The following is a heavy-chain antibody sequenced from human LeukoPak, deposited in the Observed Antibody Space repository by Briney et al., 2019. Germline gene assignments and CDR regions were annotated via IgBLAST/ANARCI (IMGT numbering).Heavy chain of an antibody. CDR1: GFTFGSHG. D-gene: IGHD2-2*01. V-gene: IGHV3-23*01. Sequence: GKSLRLSCAASGFTFGSHGMHWVRQAPGKGLEWVSAISGSGGSTYYADSVKGRFTISRDNSKNTLYLQMNSLRAEDTAVYYCAKRGDYCSSTSCYDYWGQGTLVTVSS. CDR2: ISGSGGST. J-gene: IGHJ4*02. CDR3: AKRGDYCSSTSCYDY.